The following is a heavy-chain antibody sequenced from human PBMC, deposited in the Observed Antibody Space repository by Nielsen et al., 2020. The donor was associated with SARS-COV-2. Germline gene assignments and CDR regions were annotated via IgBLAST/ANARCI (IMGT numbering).Heavy chain of an antibody. J-gene: IGHJ4*02. D-gene: IGHD5-18*01. CDR1: GFTFSSYG. Sequence: GGSLRLSCAASGFTFSSYGMHWVRQAPGKGLEWVAVIWYDGSNKYYADSVKGRFTISRDNSKNTLYLQMNSLRAEDTAVYYCARDIGGYSYGLFDYWGQGTLVTVSS. V-gene: IGHV3-33*08. CDR3: ARDIGGYSYGLFDY. CDR2: IWYDGSNK.